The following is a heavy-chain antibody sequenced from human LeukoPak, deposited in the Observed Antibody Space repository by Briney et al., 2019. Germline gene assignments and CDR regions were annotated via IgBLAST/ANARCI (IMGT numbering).Heavy chain of an antibody. V-gene: IGHV1-2*02. D-gene: IGHD3-10*01. CDR2: INPNSGGT. Sequence: ASVKVSCKASGYTFTGYYMHWVRQAPGQGLEWMGWINPNSGGTNYAQKIQGRVTMTRDTSISTAYMELSRLRSDDTAVYYCARTGILWLEFDPWGQGTLVTVSS. CDR1: GYTFTGYY. CDR3: ARTGILWLEFDP. J-gene: IGHJ5*02.